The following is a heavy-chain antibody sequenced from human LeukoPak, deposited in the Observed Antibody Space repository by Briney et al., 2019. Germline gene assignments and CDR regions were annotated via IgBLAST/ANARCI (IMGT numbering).Heavy chain of an antibody. CDR2: ISAGSGST. CDR1: GFTFSNSA. CDR3: AKYLYYYGSGRGIFDY. J-gene: IGHJ4*02. V-gene: IGHV3-23*01. D-gene: IGHD3-10*01. Sequence: GGSLRLSCAASGFTFSNSAMHWVRQAPGKGLEWVSTISAGSGSTYYADSVKGRFTISRDNSKNTLYLQVNTLRAEDTAIYYCAKYLYYYGSGRGIFDYWGQGTLVTVSS.